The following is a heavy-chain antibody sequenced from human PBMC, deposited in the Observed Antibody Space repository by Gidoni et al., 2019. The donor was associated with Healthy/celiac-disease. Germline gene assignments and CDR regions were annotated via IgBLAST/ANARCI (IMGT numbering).Heavy chain of an antibody. CDR1: GFTFSSYA. Sequence: EVQLLESGGGLVQPGGSLSLSCAASGFTFSSYAIRWVRQAPGKGLGGVSAISGSGGSTYYADSVKGRFTSSRDNSKNTLYLQMNSLRAEDTAVYYCAKEGSWAAGSENFDYWGQGTLVTVSS. CDR3: AKEGSWAAGSENFDY. V-gene: IGHV3-23*01. CDR2: ISGSGGST. J-gene: IGHJ4*02. D-gene: IGHD6-13*01.